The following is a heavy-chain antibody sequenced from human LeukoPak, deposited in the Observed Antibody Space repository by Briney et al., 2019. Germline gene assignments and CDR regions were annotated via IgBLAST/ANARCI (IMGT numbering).Heavy chain of an antibody. D-gene: IGHD2-15*01. V-gene: IGHV3-23*01. CDR2: ICSDDGRT. J-gene: IGHJ4*02. CDR1: GFAFNTFP. Sequence: GGSLRLSCVASGFAFNTFPMTWVRQAPGKGLEWVSSICSDDGRTYYADSVKGRFTISRDNAQNTLYLQMINLRAEDTALYYCARATGANCYWGANFWGEGTLVTVSP. CDR3: ARATGANCYWGANF.